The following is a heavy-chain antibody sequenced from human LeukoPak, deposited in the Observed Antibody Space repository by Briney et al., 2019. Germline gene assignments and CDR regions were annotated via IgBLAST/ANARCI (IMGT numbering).Heavy chain of an antibody. CDR3: ATAPRFLEWLLYG. Sequence: GASVKVSCKASGGTFSSYAISWVRQAPGKGLEWMGLVDPEDGETIYAEKFQGRVTITADTSTDTAYMELSSLRSEDTAVYYCATAPRFLEWLLYGWGQGTLVTVSS. D-gene: IGHD3-3*01. J-gene: IGHJ4*02. CDR1: GGTFSSYA. CDR2: VDPEDGET. V-gene: IGHV1-69-2*01.